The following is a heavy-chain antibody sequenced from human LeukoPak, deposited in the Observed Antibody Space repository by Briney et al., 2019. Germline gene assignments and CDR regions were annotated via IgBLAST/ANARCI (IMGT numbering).Heavy chain of an antibody. CDR3: ARVRYSSSWYVGESDYYYYMDV. CDR2: IYYSGST. D-gene: IGHD6-13*01. V-gene: IGHV4-61*01. J-gene: IGHJ6*03. CDR1: GYSISSGYY. Sequence: SETLSLTCTVSGYSISSGYYWSWIRQHPGKGLEWIGYIYYSGSTNYNPSLKSRVTISVDTSKNQFSLKLSSVTAADTAVYYCARVRYSSSWYVGESDYYYYMDVWGKGTTVTVSS.